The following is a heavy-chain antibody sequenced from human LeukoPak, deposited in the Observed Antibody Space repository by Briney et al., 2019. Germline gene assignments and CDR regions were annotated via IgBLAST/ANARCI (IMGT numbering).Heavy chain of an antibody. CDR2: FNPNTGGT. CDR3: AREPLGIGAFDI. D-gene: IGHD7-27*01. CDR1: GYTFIGYY. V-gene: IGHV1-2*06. Sequence: GASVKVSCKTSGYTFIGYYMHWVRQAPGQGLEWMGRFNPNTGGTSYAQKFQDRVTMTRDTSISTVYMELSSLRSEDTAVYYCAREPLGIGAFDIWGQGTMVTVSS. J-gene: IGHJ3*02.